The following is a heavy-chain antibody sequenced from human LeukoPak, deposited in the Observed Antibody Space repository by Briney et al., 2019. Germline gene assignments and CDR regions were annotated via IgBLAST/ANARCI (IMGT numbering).Heavy chain of an antibody. CDR2: IYYSGST. J-gene: IGHJ4*02. D-gene: IGHD4-17*01. CDR1: GGSISSYY. V-gene: IGHV4-59*01. Sequence: SETLSLTCTVSGGSISSYYWSWIRQPPGKGLEWIGYIYYSGSTNYNPSLKSRVTISVDTSKNQFSLKLSSVTAADTAVYYCARLNDDYGDFRVDYWGQGTLVTVPS. CDR3: ARLNDDYGDFRVDY.